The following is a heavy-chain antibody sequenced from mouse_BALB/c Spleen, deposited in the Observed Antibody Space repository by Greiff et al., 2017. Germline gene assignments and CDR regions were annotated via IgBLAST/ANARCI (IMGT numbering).Heavy chain of an antibody. V-gene: IGHV2-2*02. J-gene: IGHJ4*01. D-gene: IGHD1-2*01. Sequence: VMLVESGPGLVQPSQSLSITCTVSGFSLTSYGVHWVRQSPGKGLEWLGVIWSGGSTDYNAAFISRLSISKDNSKSQVFFKMNSLQANDTAIYYCARVVTTALYYYAMDYWGQGTSVTVSS. CDR2: IWSGGST. CDR3: ARVVTTALYYYAMDY. CDR1: GFSLTSYG.